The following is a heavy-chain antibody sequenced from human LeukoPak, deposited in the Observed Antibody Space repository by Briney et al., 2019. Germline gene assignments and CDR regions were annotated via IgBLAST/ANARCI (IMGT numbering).Heavy chain of an antibody. D-gene: IGHD2-2*01. V-gene: IGHV4-34*01. CDR1: GGSFSGYY. CDR3: ARANYIVVVPAAMRRADWFDP. J-gene: IGHJ5*02. Sequence: SETLSLTCAVYGGSFSGYYWSWIRQPPGKGLEWIGEISHSGSTNYNPSLKSRVTISVDTSKNQFSLKLSSVTAADTAVYYCARANYIVVVPAAMRRADWFDPLGPGNPGHRLL. CDR2: ISHSGST.